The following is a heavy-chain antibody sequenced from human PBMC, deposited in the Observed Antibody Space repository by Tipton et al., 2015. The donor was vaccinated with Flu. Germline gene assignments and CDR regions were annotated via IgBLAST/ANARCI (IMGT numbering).Heavy chain of an antibody. CDR2: INPHRGGT. D-gene: IGHD3-3*01. Sequence: QVQLVQSGAEVKKPGASVKVSCRASGYTFTGYYMHWVRQAPGQGLEWMGRINPHRGGTNYAQTFQGRVTMTRDTSISPAYMELSRLRSDDTAVYYCERLGIFGVVKDYWGQGTLVTVSS. V-gene: IGHV1-2*06. J-gene: IGHJ4*02. CDR3: ERLGIFGVVKDY. CDR1: GYTFTGYY.